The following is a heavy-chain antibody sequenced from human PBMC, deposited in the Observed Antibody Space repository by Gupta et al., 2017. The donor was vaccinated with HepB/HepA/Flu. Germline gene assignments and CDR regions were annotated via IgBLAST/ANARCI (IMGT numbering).Heavy chain of an antibody. Sequence: EVQLVESGGGVVTPGGSLRVSCADFGLTFNSYGVNWVRQAPGKGLEWVSLISRSSTYKHYADSVKGRFTISRDNARNSLYLPMNSLRVEDTDVYYCTRDGPNNSGFNGGQGTLVTVSS. V-gene: IGHV3-21*01. D-gene: IGHD3-10*01. CDR3: TRDGPNNSGFN. CDR2: ISRSSTYK. CDR1: GLTFNSYG. J-gene: IGHJ4*02.